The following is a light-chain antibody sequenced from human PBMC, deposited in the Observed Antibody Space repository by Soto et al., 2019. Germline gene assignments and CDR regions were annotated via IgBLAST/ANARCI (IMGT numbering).Light chain of an antibody. CDR1: QSISSY. V-gene: IGKV1-39*01. CDR3: QQSYSTPPD. J-gene: IGKJ4*01. Sequence: DIQMTQSPSSLSASVGDRVTITCRASQSISSYLNWYQQKPGKAPKLLIYAASSLQSGVPSRFSGSGSGTDFTLTISSXQPEDFATYYCQQSYSTPPDFGGGTKVDIK. CDR2: AAS.